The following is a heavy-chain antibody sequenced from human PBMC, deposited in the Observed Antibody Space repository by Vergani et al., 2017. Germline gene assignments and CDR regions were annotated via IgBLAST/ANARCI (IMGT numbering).Heavy chain of an antibody. CDR3: ARGEPQYRDRSANFDY. J-gene: IGHJ4*02. Sequence: QLQLVESGGGVVQPGRSLRLSCAASGFTFSSYGMHWVRQAPGKGLEWVAVIWYDGSNKYYADSVKGRFTISRDNSKNTLYLQMNSLRAEDTAVYYCARGEPQYRDRSANFDYWGQGTLVTVSS. CDR2: IWYDGSNK. D-gene: IGHD3-16*01. CDR1: GFTFSSYG. V-gene: IGHV3-33*01.